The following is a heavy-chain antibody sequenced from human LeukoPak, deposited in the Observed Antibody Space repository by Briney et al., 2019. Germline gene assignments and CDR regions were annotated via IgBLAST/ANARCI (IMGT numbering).Heavy chain of an antibody. J-gene: IGHJ3*02. CDR1: GGSISSGGYS. D-gene: IGHD6-19*01. CDR2: IYYSGST. CDR3: ARPIAVAGNDAFDI. V-gene: IGHV4-31*03. Sequence: SETLSLTCTVSGGSISSGGYSWSWIRQPPGKGLEWIGYIYYSGSTYYNPSLKSRVTISVDTSKNQFSLKLSSVTAADTAVYYCARPIAVAGNDAFDIWGQGTMVTVSS.